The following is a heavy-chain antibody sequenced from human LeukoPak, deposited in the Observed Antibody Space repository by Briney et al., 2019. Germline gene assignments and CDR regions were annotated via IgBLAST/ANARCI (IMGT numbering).Heavy chain of an antibody. D-gene: IGHD5-24*01. CDR2: IIPSGHTT. CDR3: AKDDRWLQFCC. V-gene: IGHV3-23*01. CDR1: GFTFSHYG. Sequence: GGSLRLSCAASGFTFSHYGMTWVRQAPGKGLEWVSGIIPSGHTTYYADSVRGRFTISRDNSRNTLYLQMNSLRAEDTAVYYCAKDDRWLQFCCWGQGTLVTVSA. J-gene: IGHJ4*02.